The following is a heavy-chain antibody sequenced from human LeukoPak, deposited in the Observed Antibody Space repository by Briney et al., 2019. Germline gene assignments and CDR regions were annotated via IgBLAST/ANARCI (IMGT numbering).Heavy chain of an antibody. J-gene: IGHJ4*02. D-gene: IGHD1-26*01. V-gene: IGHV4-34*01. CDR1: GGSFSGYY. Sequence: PSETLSLTCAVYGGSFSGYYWSWIRQPPGKGLEWIGEINHSGSTNYNPSLKSRVTISVDTSKNQFSLKLSSVTAADTAVYYCARHVEEWELPLGFDYWGQGTLVTVSS. CDR2: INHSGST. CDR3: ARHVEEWELPLGFDY.